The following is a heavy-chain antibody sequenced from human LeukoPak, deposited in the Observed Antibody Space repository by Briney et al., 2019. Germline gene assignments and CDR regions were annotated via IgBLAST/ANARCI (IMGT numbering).Heavy chain of an antibody. V-gene: IGHV1-2*02. CDR1: GYTFTGYY. Sequence: ASVKVSCKASGYTFTGYYMHWVRQAPGQGLEWMGWINPNSGGTNYAQKFQGRVTMTRDTSISTAYMELSRLRSDDTAVYYCARGIFGVNNWFDPWGQGTLVTVSS. CDR2: INPNSGGT. CDR3: ARGIFGVNNWFDP. J-gene: IGHJ5*02. D-gene: IGHD3-3*01.